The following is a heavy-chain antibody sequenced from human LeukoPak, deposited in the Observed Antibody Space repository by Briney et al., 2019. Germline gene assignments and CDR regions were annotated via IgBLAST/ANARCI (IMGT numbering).Heavy chain of an antibody. Sequence: GASVKVSCKASGYTFTGYYMHWVRQAPGQGLEWMGWINPNSGGTNYAQKFQGRVTMTRDTSISTAYMELSRLRSDDTAVYYCARGYCSGGSCYSWDYWGQGTLVTVSS. CDR3: ARGYCSGGSCYSWDY. CDR1: GYTFTGYY. V-gene: IGHV1-2*02. CDR2: INPNSGGT. J-gene: IGHJ4*02. D-gene: IGHD2-15*01.